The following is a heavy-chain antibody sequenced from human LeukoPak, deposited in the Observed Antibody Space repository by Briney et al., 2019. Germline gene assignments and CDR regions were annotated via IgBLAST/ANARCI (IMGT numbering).Heavy chain of an antibody. CDR2: ISGSGYTT. J-gene: IGHJ4*02. Sequence: PVGSLRLSCAASVFTFSSYAMSWVGQAPGTGLEWVSVISGSGYTTYYADSVKGRFTISRDNPKNTLYLQMNSLSAEDTAVYYCAKAPPEQAFDYWGQGTLVTVSS. D-gene: IGHD1-14*01. CDR3: AKAPPEQAFDY. V-gene: IGHV3-23*01. CDR1: VFTFSSYA.